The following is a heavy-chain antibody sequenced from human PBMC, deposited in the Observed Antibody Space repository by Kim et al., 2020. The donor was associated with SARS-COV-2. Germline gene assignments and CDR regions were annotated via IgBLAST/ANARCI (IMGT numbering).Heavy chain of an antibody. Sequence: SETLSLTCTVSGGSISSSSYYWGWIRQPPGKGLEWIGSIYYSGSTYYNPSLKSRVTISVDTSKNQFSLKLSSVTAADTAVYYCARFIRNYYDSRGYYRNWFDPWGQGTLVTVSS. CDR1: GGSISSSSYY. V-gene: IGHV4-39*01. CDR3: ARFIRNYYDSRGYYRNWFDP. CDR2: IYYSGST. D-gene: IGHD3-22*01. J-gene: IGHJ5*02.